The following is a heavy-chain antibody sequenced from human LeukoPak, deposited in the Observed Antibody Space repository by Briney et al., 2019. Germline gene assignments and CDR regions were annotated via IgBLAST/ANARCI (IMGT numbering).Heavy chain of an antibody. J-gene: IGHJ4*02. D-gene: IGHD3-16*01. CDR1: GGTFSSYA. CDR3: ARGPQFAPFDY. V-gene: IGHV1-69*13. CDR2: IIPIFGTA. Sequence: ASVKVSCKASGGTFSSYAISWVRQAPGRGLEWMGGIIPIFGTANYAQKFQGRVTITADESTSTAYMELSSLRSEDTAVYYCARGPQFAPFDYWGQGTLVTVSS.